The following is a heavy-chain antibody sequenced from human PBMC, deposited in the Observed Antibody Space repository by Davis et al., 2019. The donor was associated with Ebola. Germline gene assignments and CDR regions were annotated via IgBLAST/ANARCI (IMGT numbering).Heavy chain of an antibody. CDR2: INHSGST. D-gene: IGHD6-13*01. CDR1: GGSISSGGYY. J-gene: IGHJ6*02. Sequence: MPSETLSLTCTVSGGSISSGGYYWSWIRQPPGKGLEWIGEINHSGSTNYNPSLKSRVTISVDTSKNQFSLKLSSVTAADTAVYYCARALSSSWYGTYYYYGMDVWGQGTTVTVSS. V-gene: IGHV4-61*08. CDR3: ARALSSSWYGTYYYYGMDV.